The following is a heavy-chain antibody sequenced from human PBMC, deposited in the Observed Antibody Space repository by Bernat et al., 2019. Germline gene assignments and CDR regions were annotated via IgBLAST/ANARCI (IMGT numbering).Heavy chain of an antibody. CDR2: IWYDGSQK. Sequence: QVQLVESGGGVVQPGRSLRLSCAASGFTFSSYGMHWVRQAPGKGLEWVAVIWYDGSQKYYADSVKGRFTISRDNSKNTLYLQMNSLSAEDTAVYHCARDWSVRIAVADTPIPTLDYWGQGTLVTVSS. CDR3: ARDWSVRIAVADTPIPTLDY. V-gene: IGHV3-33*01. CDR1: GFTFSSYG. D-gene: IGHD6-19*01. J-gene: IGHJ4*02.